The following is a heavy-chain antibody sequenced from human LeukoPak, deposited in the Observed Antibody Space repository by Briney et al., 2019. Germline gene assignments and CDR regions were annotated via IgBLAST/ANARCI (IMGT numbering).Heavy chain of an antibody. V-gene: IGHV1-18*01. CDR3: ARGVRRKYCSSTSCYTGYYYYYYMDV. J-gene: IGHJ6*03. D-gene: IGHD2-2*02. CDR2: ISAYNGNT. CDR1: GYTFTSYG. Sequence: ASVKVSCKASGYTFTSYGISWVRQAPGQGLEWMGWISAYNGNTNYAQKLQGRVTMTTDTSTSTAYMELRSLRSDDTAVYYCARGVRRKYCSSTSCYTGYYYYYYMDVWGKGTTVTVSS.